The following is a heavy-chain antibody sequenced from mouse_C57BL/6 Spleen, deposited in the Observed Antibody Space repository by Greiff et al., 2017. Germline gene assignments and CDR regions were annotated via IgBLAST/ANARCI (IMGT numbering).Heavy chain of an antibody. J-gene: IGHJ4*01. CDR1: GYTFTSYW. D-gene: IGHD3-1*01. Sequence: VLLQQPGAELVKPGASVKLSCKASGYTFTSYWMHWVKQRPGRGVEWSGRLDPTSGGTRYNEKFKSKATLTVDKPSSTAYMQLSSLTSEDSAVYYCAPQLGPYAMDYWGQGASVTVS. CDR3: APQLGPYAMDY. V-gene: IGHV1-72*01. CDR2: LDPTSGGT.